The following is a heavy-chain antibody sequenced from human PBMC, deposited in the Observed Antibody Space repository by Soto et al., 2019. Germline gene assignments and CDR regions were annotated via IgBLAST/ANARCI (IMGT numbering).Heavy chain of an antibody. J-gene: IGHJ4*02. CDR3: AKGDYDFWSGYFDY. V-gene: IGHV3-7*03. Sequence: EVQLVESGGGLVQPGGSLRLSCAVSGFTFGSYWMNWVRLIPGKGLEWVAYIKPDGSATYYVDSVKGRFTISRDNAKNSLYLQMNSLRAEDTAVYYCAKGDYDFWSGYFDYWGQGTLVTVSS. D-gene: IGHD3-3*01. CDR2: IKPDGSAT. CDR1: GFTFGSYW.